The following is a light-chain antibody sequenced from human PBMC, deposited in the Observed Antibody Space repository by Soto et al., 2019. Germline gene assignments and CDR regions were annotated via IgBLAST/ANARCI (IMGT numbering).Light chain of an antibody. Sequence: EIVMTQSPATLSVSPGERATLSCRASQSVNRNLAWYQQKPGQTPRLLIYDESSRATGIPARFSGSGSGTDFTLTISSLQSEDCAVYYCQQYNNWALTFGGGTNVEIK. CDR1: QSVNRN. V-gene: IGKV3-15*01. J-gene: IGKJ4*01. CDR3: QQYNNWALT. CDR2: DES.